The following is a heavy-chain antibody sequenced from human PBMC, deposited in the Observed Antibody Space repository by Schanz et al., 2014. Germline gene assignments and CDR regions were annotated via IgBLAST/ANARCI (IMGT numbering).Heavy chain of an antibody. V-gene: IGHV3-23*04. Sequence: EVRLVESGGGLVQPGGSLRLSCEASGFDFNSYSMNWVRQVPGKGLEWVSALSGSGGSTYYADSVKGRFTISRDNARNSLYLHMNTLGAEDTAVYYCARGTDWNLHYWGQGALVTVSS. J-gene: IGHJ4*02. D-gene: IGHD1-1*01. CDR2: LSGSGGST. CDR1: GFDFNSYS. CDR3: ARGTDWNLHY.